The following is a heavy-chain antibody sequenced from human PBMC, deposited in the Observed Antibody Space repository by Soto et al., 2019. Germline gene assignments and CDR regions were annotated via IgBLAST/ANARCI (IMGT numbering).Heavy chain of an antibody. V-gene: IGHV4-34*01. Sequence: QVQLQQWGAGLLKPSETLSLTCAVYGGSFSGYYWSWIRQPPGKGLEWIGEINHSGSTNYNPSLKSRVTISVDTSKTQFSLKLSSVTAAGTAVYYCARGAVAGTLDYWGQGTLVTVSS. CDR3: ARGAVAGTLDY. D-gene: IGHD6-19*01. J-gene: IGHJ4*02. CDR1: GGSFSGYY. CDR2: INHSGST.